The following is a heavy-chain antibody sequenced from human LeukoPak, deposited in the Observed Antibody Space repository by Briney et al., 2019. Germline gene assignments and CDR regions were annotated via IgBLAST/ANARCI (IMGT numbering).Heavy chain of an antibody. CDR1: GGSISSYY. Sequence: SETLSLTCTVSGGSISSYYWSWIRQPPGKGLEWIGYIYYSGSTNYNPSLKSRVTISVGTSKNQFSLKLSSVTAADTAVYYCARVRYGSGSLWGQGTLVTVPS. V-gene: IGHV4-59*01. CDR3: ARVRYGSGSL. CDR2: IYYSGST. D-gene: IGHD3-10*01. J-gene: IGHJ4*02.